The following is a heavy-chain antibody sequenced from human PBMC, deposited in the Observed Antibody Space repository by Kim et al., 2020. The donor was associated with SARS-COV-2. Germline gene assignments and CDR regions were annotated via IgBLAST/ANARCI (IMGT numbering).Heavy chain of an antibody. CDR2: IYYSGST. J-gene: IGHJ4*02. Sequence: SESLSLTCTVSGGSISSSSYYWAWIRQPPGKGLEWIGSIYYSGSTYYNPSLKSRVTISVDTSKNQFSLKLSSVTAADTAVYYCARGVYGDYDLDYWGQGT. CDR3: ARGVYGDYDLDY. D-gene: IGHD4-17*01. CDR1: GGSISSSSYY. V-gene: IGHV4-39*01.